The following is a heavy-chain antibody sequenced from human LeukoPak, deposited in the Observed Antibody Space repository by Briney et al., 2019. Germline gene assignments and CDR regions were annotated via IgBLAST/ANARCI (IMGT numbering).Heavy chain of an antibody. CDR3: ARASLTGYYKYYYYYGMDV. J-gene: IGHJ6*02. V-gene: IGHV4-34*01. D-gene: IGHD3-9*01. Sequence: SETLSLTCAVYGGSFSGYYWSWIRQPPGKGLEWIGEINHSGSTNYNPSLKSRVTISVDTSKNQFSLKLSSVTAADTAVYYCARASLTGYYKYYYYYGMDVWGQGTAVTVSS. CDR1: GGSFSGYY. CDR2: INHSGST.